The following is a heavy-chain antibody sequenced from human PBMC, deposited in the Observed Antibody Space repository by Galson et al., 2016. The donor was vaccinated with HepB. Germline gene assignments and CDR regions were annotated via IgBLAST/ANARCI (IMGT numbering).Heavy chain of an antibody. CDR3: ARQYRGGPSDF. V-gene: IGHV4-39*07. Sequence: LSLTCTVSGGSICNSTYYWGWIRQPPGKGLEWIGSIYYSGSTFYHPSLKSRVTISVDTSNNQFSLRLTSVTAADTALYYCARQYRGGPSDFWGQGTLVTVSS. D-gene: IGHD5-12*01. J-gene: IGHJ4*02. CDR2: IYYSGST. CDR1: GGSICNSTYY.